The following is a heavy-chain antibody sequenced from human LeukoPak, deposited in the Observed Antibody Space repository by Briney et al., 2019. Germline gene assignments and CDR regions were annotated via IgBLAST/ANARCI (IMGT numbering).Heavy chain of an antibody. D-gene: IGHD5-18*01. CDR1: GGSISSGDYY. Sequence: SETLSLACTVSGGSISSGDYYWSWSRQPRGKGLEWMGYIYYSGSTYYNPSLKSRVSISVDTSKNQFSLKLSSVTAADTAVYYCARVGYSYGRIDYFDYWGQGTLVTVSS. V-gene: IGHV4-30-4*02. CDR2: IYYSGST. CDR3: ARVGYSYGRIDYFDY. J-gene: IGHJ4*02.